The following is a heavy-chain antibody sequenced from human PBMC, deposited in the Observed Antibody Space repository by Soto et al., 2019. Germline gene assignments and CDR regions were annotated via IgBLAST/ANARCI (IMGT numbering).Heavy chain of an antibody. J-gene: IGHJ3*02. Sequence: QVQLQESGPGLVKPSQTLSLTCTVSGGSISSGGYYWSWIRQHPGKGLEWIGYIYYSGSTYYNPSLKSRGTISVDTSKNQFSLKLSSVTAADTAVYYCARDGSGRTAFDIWGQGTMVTVSS. CDR1: GGSISSGGYY. CDR3: ARDGSGRTAFDI. V-gene: IGHV4-31*03. CDR2: IYYSGST. D-gene: IGHD6-19*01.